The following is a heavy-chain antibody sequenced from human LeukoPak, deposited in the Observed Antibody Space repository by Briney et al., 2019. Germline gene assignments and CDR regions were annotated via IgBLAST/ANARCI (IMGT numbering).Heavy chain of an antibody. J-gene: IGHJ5*02. CDR3: ARDRGFDISYNWFEP. Sequence: GGSLRLSCAASGFTFSSYAMTWVRQAPGKGLEWVSGISGSGGSTYYADSVKGRFTISRDISKNTLYLQMNSLRAEDTAVYYCARDRGFDISYNWFEPWGQGTLVTVSS. D-gene: IGHD3-10*01. CDR2: ISGSGGST. V-gene: IGHV3-23*01. CDR1: GFTFSSYA.